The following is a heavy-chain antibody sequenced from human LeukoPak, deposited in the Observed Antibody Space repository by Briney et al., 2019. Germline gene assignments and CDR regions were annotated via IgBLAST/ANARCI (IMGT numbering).Heavy chain of an antibody. CDR3: AKGDDYIWGSFGL. CDR2: ISWTSGII. J-gene: IGHJ4*02. D-gene: IGHD3-16*01. V-gene: IGHV3-9*01. Sequence: GGSLRLSCAASGFTLGDYAMHWVRQAPGQGLEWVSGISWTSGIIGYADSVKGRFTISRDSAKNSLYLQMNSLRADDTAVYYCAKGDDYIWGSFGLWGQGTLVSVSS. CDR1: GFTLGDYA.